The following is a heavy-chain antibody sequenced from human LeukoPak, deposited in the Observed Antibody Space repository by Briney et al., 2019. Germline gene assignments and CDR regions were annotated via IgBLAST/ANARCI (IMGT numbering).Heavy chain of an antibody. CDR1: GYTFTSYD. CDR2: MNPNSGNT. D-gene: IGHD3-3*01. Sequence: ASVKVSCKASGYTFTSYDINWVRQATGQGLEWMGWMNPNSGNTGYAQKFQGRVTITRNTSISTAYMELSSLRSEDTTAYYCARDLLRFFDCWGQGTLVTVSS. CDR3: ARDLLRFFDC. J-gene: IGHJ4*02. V-gene: IGHV1-8*03.